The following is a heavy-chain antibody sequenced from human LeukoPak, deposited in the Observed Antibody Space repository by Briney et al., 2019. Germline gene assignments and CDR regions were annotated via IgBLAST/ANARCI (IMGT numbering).Heavy chain of an antibody. J-gene: IGHJ4*02. D-gene: IGHD5-12*01. CDR3: ARSAGGSYPELYYFDY. V-gene: IGHV3-30*02. CDR2: IRYDGSNK. CDR1: GFTFSGYG. Sequence: GGSLTLSCAASGFTFSGYGMNWVRQAPGRGLEWLSFIRYDGSNKYYADSVKGRFTISRDNAKNSLYLQMNSLRAEDTAVYYCARSAGGSYPELYYFDYWGQGTLVTVSS.